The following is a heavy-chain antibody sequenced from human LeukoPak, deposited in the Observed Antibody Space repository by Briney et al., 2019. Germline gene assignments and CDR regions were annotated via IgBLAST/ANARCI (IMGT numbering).Heavy chain of an antibody. Sequence: PSQTLSLTCTVPGGSISSGGYYWSWIRQPPGKGLEWIRYIYHSGSTYYNPSLKSRVTISVDRSKNQFSLKLSSVTAADTAVYYCARTGYGDYPYYFDYWGQGTLVTVSS. V-gene: IGHV4-30-2*02. CDR2: IYHSGST. D-gene: IGHD4-17*01. CDR1: GGSISSGGYY. J-gene: IGHJ4*02. CDR3: ARTGYGDYPYYFDY.